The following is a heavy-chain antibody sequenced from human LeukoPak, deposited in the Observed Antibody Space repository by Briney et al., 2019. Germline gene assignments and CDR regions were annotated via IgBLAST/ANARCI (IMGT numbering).Heavy chain of an antibody. V-gene: IGHV3-11*04. CDR2: ISSSGSTI. J-gene: IGHJ4*02. Sequence: GGSLRLSCAASGFTFSDYYMSWIRQAPGKGLEWVSYISSSGSTIYYADSVKGRFTISRDNAKNSLYLQMNSLRAEDTAVYYCARVYSYRIRFLEWLDYWGQGTLVTVSS. CDR3: ARVYSYRIRFLEWLDY. D-gene: IGHD3-3*01. CDR1: GFTFSDYY.